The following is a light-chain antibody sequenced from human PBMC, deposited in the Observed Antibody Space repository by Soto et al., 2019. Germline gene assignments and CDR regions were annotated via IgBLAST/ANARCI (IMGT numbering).Light chain of an antibody. V-gene: IGKV3-11*01. CDR2: DAS. CDR1: QSVSSY. J-gene: IGKJ5*01. Sequence: IVLTQSPATLSLSPGERATLSCRASQSVSSYLAWYQQKPGQAPRLLIYDASNRATGIAARFSGSGSGTDFTLTISSLEPEDFAVYYCQQRSNWPPSITFGQGTRLEIK. CDR3: QQRSNWPPSIT.